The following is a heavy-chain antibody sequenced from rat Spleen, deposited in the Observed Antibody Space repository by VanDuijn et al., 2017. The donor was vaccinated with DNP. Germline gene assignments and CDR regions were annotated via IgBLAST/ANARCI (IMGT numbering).Heavy chain of an antibody. CDR2: ISTSGGST. CDR1: GFTFSNSD. Sequence: EVQLVESGGGLVQPGRSMKLSCAASGFTFSNSDMAWVRQAPTKGLEWVASISTSGGSTYYRDSVKGRFTISRDNAENTVYLQMDSLRSEDTATYYCAKGGAEGDYWGQGVMVTVSS. V-gene: IGHV5-25*01. CDR3: AKGGAEGDY. D-gene: IGHD1-11*01. J-gene: IGHJ2*01.